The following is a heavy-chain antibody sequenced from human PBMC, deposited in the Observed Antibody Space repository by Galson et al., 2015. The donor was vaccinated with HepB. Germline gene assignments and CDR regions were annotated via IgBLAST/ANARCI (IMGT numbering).Heavy chain of an antibody. J-gene: IGHJ4*02. V-gene: IGHV3-48*02. CDR2: ISSGSSNI. CDR1: GFTFSGYA. Sequence: SLRLSCAASGFTFSGYALSWVRQTPGKGLEYIAYISSGSSNIYYAASVKGRFTISRDKVEGTLTLQMTGLRDEDTAVYYCAADAGFDSPWYYFDRWGQGALVTVSS. CDR3: AADAGFDSPWYYFDR. D-gene: IGHD2-15*01.